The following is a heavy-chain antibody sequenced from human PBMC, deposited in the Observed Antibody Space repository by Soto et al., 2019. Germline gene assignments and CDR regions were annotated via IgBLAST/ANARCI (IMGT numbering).Heavy chain of an antibody. D-gene: IGHD6-19*01. CDR1: GFTFSDYA. Sequence: VQLVESGGGVVQPGRSLRLSCAASGFTFSDYAMHWVRQAPGKGLEWVVVVSHDGRNTHYADSVKGRFTVSGDSSKNTVSLEMTSLRAEDTAVYYCAKGGRQWLVTSDFNYWGQGALVTVSS. V-gene: IGHV3-30*18. CDR3: AKGGRQWLVTSDFNY. CDR2: VSHDGRNT. J-gene: IGHJ4*02.